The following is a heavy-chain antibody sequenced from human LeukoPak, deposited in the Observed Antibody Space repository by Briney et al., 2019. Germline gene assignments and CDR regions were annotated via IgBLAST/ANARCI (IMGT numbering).Heavy chain of an antibody. V-gene: IGHV4-61*02. CDR1: GDSISSDKYY. CDR3: ARSSYYDFWSGPFDY. Sequence: SQTRSLTCIVSGDSISSDKYYWNWIRQPAGKGLEWIGRIYTSGSTNYNPSLKSRVTVSVDTSKNQFSLKLSSVTAADTAVYYCARSSYYDFWSGPFDYWGQGTLVTVSS. D-gene: IGHD3-3*01. CDR2: IYTSGST. J-gene: IGHJ4*02.